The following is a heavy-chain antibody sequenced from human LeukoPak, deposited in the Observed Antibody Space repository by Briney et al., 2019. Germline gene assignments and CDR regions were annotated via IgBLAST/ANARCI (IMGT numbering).Heavy chain of an antibody. CDR2: ISSSGSTI. D-gene: IGHD1-26*01. CDR3: AREERIVGAAFDY. CDR1: GFTFSDYY. Sequence: GGSLRLSCAASGFTFSDYYMSWIRHAPGKGLEWVSYISSSGSTIYYADSVKGRFTISRDNAKNSLYLQMNSLRAEDTAVYYCAREERIVGAAFDYWGQGTLVTVSS. V-gene: IGHV3-11*01. J-gene: IGHJ4*02.